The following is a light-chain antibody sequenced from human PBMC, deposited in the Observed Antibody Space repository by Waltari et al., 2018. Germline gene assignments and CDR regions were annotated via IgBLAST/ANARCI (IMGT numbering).Light chain of an antibody. CDR1: QGFSTY. Sequence: DIQMTQSPSSLSASAGDTVTITCRASQGFSTYLNWYQQKPGKPPKRLIYETSNLESGVPSRFSGSGSGIDFTLTISSLQPEDFATYYCLQYNSHPWTFGQGTKLEIK. J-gene: IGKJ1*01. V-gene: IGKV1-17*01. CDR3: LQYNSHPWT. CDR2: ETS.